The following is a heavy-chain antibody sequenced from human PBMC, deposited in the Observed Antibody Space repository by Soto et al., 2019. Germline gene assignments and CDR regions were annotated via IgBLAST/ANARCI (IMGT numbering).Heavy chain of an antibody. D-gene: IGHD3-22*01. Sequence: QVQLVHSGAEVKKPVASVKVSCKASGYTFLRYGFSWVRQAPGQGLEWMGWISAYNGNTHYAQKFQDRVTMTTDTSTSTAYMELRSLRSDDTAVYYCARGDFRSTTMIRAGGGYWGQGTLVPVSS. J-gene: IGHJ4*02. CDR2: ISAYNGNT. CDR3: ARGDFRSTTMIRAGGGY. V-gene: IGHV1-18*01. CDR1: GYTFLRYG.